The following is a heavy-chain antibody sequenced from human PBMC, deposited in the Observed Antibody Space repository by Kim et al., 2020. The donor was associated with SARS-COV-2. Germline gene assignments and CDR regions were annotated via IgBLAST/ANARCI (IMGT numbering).Heavy chain of an antibody. V-gene: IGHV1-69*13. Sequence: SVKVSCKASGGTFSSYAISWVRQAPGQGLEWMGGIIPIFGTANYAQKFQGRVTITADESTSTAYMELSSLRSEDTAVYYCARGTSSSWYRVALTVFDYWGQGTLVTVSS. CDR3: ARGTSSSWYRVALTVFDY. CDR1: GGTFSSYA. CDR2: IIPIFGTA. D-gene: IGHD6-13*01. J-gene: IGHJ4*02.